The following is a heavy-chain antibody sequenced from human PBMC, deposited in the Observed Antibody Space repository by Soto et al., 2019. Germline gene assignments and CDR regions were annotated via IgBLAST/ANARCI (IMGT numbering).Heavy chain of an antibody. CDR1: VFPFGANA. D-gene: IGHD1-26*01. J-gene: IGHJ5*02. V-gene: IGHV3-23*01. CDR3: AAEMGATQGPFDT. Sequence: EVRVLESGGGLVQPGGSLRLSCVVSVFPFGANAMSWVRQAPRKGLEWVSGLSNTGRRTSYADSVKGRFNISRDNSENTVYLQMNSLRVEDTAVYYCAAEMGATQGPFDTWGQGTLVTVSS. CDR2: LSNTGRRT.